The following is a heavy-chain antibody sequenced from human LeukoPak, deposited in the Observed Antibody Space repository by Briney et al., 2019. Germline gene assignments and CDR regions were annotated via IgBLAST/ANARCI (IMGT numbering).Heavy chain of an antibody. V-gene: IGHV3-48*01. J-gene: IGHJ4*03. Sequence: GGSLRLSCAASGFTFTIFGLNWVRQAPGKGPEWVSYIDARSGITYYADSVQGRFTISRDDARESVFLQMDGLRVDDTAVYYCAITFGFWPGPPGKAFDYWGPGTWVIVS. CDR3: AITFGFWPGPPGKAFDY. D-gene: IGHD3-3*01. CDR2: IDARSGIT. CDR1: GFTFTIFG.